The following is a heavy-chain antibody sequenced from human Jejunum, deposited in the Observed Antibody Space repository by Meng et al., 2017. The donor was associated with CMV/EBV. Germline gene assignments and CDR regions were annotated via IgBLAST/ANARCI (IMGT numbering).Heavy chain of an antibody. CDR3: ARHSSGQRPYFDY. CDR1: VGSLRSLISY. V-gene: IGHV4-39*01. J-gene: IGHJ4*02. D-gene: IGHD3-22*01. CDR2: ISYSAST. Sequence: SVGSLRSLISYWVWIRQPPGTGLEWIGSISYSASTYYSPSLKSRVTISVDTSKTQFSLKLSSVTAADTAVYYCARHSSGQRPYFDYWGQGPLVTVSS.